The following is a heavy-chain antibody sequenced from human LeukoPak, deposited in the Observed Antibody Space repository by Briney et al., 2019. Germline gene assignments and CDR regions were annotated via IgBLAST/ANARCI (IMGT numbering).Heavy chain of an antibody. CDR1: GYTFTSYG. Sequence: ASVKVSCKASGYTFTSYGISWVRQAPGQGLEWMGWISAYNGNTNYAQKLQGRVTMTTDTSTSTAYMELRSLRSDDTAVYYCARDLRMVRGVIIPLGYWGQGTLVTVSS. V-gene: IGHV1-18*01. D-gene: IGHD3-10*01. CDR3: ARDLRMVRGVIIPLGY. J-gene: IGHJ4*02. CDR2: ISAYNGNT.